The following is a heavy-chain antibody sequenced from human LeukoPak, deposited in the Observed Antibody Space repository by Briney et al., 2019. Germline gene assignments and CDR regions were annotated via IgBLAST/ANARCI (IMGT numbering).Heavy chain of an antibody. CDR2: IKQGGSEK. V-gene: IGHV3-7*03. CDR1: GFTFSSYW. D-gene: IGHD4-17*01. J-gene: IGHJ4*02. CDR3: ASGQTTVTN. Sequence: GGSLRLSCAASGFTFSSYWMSWVRQAPGKGLEWVANIKQGGSEKYYLDSVKGRLTISRDNAKDSLYLKMNSLRAAERAVYYCASGQTTVTNWGQGTLVTVSS.